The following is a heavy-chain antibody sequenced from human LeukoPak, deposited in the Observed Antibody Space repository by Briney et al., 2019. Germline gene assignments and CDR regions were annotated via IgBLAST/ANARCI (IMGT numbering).Heavy chain of an antibody. V-gene: IGHV3-48*02. CDR2: IGTSSSTI. J-gene: IGHJ4*02. CDR3: ARHDYGGNSGDY. D-gene: IGHD4-23*01. Sequence: GGSLRLSCAASGFTFSSYSMNWVRQAPGKGLEWVSYIGTSSSTIYYAESVKGRFTISRDNAKNSLYLQMNSLRDEDTAVYYCARHDYGGNSGDYWGQGTLVTVSS. CDR1: GFTFSSYS.